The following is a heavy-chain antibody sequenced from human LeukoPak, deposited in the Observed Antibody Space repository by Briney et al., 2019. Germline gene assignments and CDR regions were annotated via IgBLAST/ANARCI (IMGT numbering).Heavy chain of an antibody. CDR2: INSDGSGT. CDR1: GFTFSSYW. V-gene: IGHV3-74*01. J-gene: IGHJ4*02. CDR3: ARDEMVGAPFDS. Sequence: PGGSLRLSCAASGFTFSSYWMHWVRHAPGKGLVWVSRINSDGSGTRYADSVNGRFTISRDNAKNTLYLQMNSLRAEDTAVYYCARDEMVGAPFDSWGQGTLVTVSS. D-gene: IGHD1-26*01.